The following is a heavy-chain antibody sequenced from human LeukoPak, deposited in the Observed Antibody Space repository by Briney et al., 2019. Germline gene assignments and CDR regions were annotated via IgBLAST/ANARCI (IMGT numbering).Heavy chain of an antibody. CDR3: AKKSTTVITYYFDY. CDR2: ISGSGGST. J-gene: IGHJ4*02. Sequence: GGSLRLSCAASGFTFSSYSMNWVRQAPGKGLEWVSGISGSGGSTYYADSVKGRFTISRDNSKNTLYLQMNSLRAEDTAVYYCAKKSTTVITYYFDYWGQGTLVTVSS. V-gene: IGHV3-23*01. CDR1: GFTFSSYS. D-gene: IGHD4-11*01.